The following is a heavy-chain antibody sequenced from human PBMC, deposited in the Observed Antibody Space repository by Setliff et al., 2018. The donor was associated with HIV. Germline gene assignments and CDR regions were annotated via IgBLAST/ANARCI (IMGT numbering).Heavy chain of an antibody. V-gene: IGHV5-51*01. Sequence: PGESLTISCKAVDYTFTTYWIGWVRQMPGEGLEWMGIIYPDDSNIRYNPSFQSQVTISADKSITTAYLEIHNWKASDTATYYCARRDGRSMNAFQIWGPGTMVTVSS. D-gene: IGHD6-13*01. CDR2: IYPDDSNI. CDR1: DYTFTTYW. J-gene: IGHJ3*01. CDR3: ARRDGRSMNAFQI.